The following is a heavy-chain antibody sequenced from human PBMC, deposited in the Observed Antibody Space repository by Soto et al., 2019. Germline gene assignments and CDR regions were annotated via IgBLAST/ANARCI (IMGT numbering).Heavy chain of an antibody. Sequence: HGESLKISCKGSGYSFTSYWIGWVRQMPGKGLEWMGIIYPGDSDTRYSPSFQGQVTISADKSISTAYLQWSSLKASDTAMYYCARQVYCGGDCYSDAFDIWGQGTMVTVSS. CDR3: ARQVYCGGDCYSDAFDI. V-gene: IGHV5-51*01. CDR2: IYPGDSDT. J-gene: IGHJ3*02. CDR1: GYSFTSYW. D-gene: IGHD2-21*02.